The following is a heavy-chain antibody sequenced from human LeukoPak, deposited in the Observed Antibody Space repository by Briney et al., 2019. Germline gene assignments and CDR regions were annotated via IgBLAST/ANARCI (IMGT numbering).Heavy chain of an antibody. D-gene: IGHD1/OR15-1a*01. Sequence: SETLSLTCTVSGGSISSYYWSWIRQPAGKGLEWIGRIYTSGSTNYNPSLKSRVTMSVDTSKNQFSLKLSSVTAADTAVYYCAMAAPTEQFVTSLIDYWGQGTLVTVSS. CDR3: AMAAPTEQFVTSLIDY. V-gene: IGHV4-4*07. CDR1: GGSISSYY. J-gene: IGHJ4*02. CDR2: IYTSGST.